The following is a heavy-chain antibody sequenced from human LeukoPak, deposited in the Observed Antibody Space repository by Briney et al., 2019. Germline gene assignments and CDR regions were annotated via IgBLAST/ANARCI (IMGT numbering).Heavy chain of an antibody. CDR3: ATASYCTTSTCYTSWFDP. V-gene: IGHV1-2*02. Sequence: ASVKVSYKASGYTFTGYYMHWVRQAPGQGLEWMGWINPNSGGTYYAQKFQGRVSMTRDTSISTAYMELSSLRSDDTAVYYCATASYCTTSTCYTSWFDPWGQGTLVTVSS. CDR1: GYTFTGYY. CDR2: INPNSGGT. J-gene: IGHJ5*02. D-gene: IGHD2-2*02.